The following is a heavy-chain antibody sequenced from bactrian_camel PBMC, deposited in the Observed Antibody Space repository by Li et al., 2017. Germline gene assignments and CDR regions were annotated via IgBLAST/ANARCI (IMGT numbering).Heavy chain of an antibody. CDR2: IYSGGDST. Sequence: HVQLVESGGGSVQAGGSLRLTCLAFGYRPHCMGWFRQAPGKEREAVAVIYSGGDSTYYPGSVKGRFTISRDNANNTLYLQMNSLKPEDTAVYYCAADFRDGLGFGCASADSGYWGQGTQVTVS. D-gene: IGHD5*01. CDR3: AADFRDGLGFGCASADSGY. CDR1: GYRPHC. J-gene: IGHJ6*01. V-gene: IGHV3S54*01.